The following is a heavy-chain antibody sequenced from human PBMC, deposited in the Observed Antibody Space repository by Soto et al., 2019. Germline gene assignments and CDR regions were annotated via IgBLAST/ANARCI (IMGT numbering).Heavy chain of an antibody. CDR2: MYEGGST. Sequence: QVQLQESGPGLVKPSETLALTCTVSGGSIRSYYWSWIRQPPGKGLEWLGYMYEGGSTNYNPSLRSRVTLPVDTSENQFSLKLTSVTAADTAVYYCARLEVGLWYFDVWGRGTLVSVSS. D-gene: IGHD2-2*01. CDR3: ARLEVGLWYFDV. J-gene: IGHJ2*01. V-gene: IGHV4-59*08. CDR1: GGSIRSYY.